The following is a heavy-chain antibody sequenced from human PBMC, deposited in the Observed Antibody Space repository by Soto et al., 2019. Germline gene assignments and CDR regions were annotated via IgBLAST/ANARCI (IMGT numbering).Heavy chain of an antibody. CDR3: TTDLDYDIFPTKGN. V-gene: IGHV3-15*07. Sequence: EVQLVESGGGLVKPGGSLRLSCAASGFTFSNAWMNWVRQAPGKGLEWVGRIKSKTDGGTTDYAAPVKGRFTISRDDSKKTLYLEMTSLKTEDTAVYYCTTDLDYDIFPTKGNWGQGTLVTVSS. J-gene: IGHJ4*02. D-gene: IGHD3-9*01. CDR2: IKSKTDGGTT. CDR1: GFTFSNAW.